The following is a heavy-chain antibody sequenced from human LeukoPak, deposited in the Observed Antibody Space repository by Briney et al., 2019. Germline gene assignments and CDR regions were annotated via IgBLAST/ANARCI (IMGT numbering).Heavy chain of an antibody. CDR3: ARDLGVGTRDY. V-gene: IGHV3-21*01. J-gene: IGHJ4*02. CDR1: GFTFSSYS. Sequence: SGGSLRLSCAASGFTFSSYSMNWVRQAPGKGLEWVSSISSSSSYIYYADSVKGRFTISRDNAKNSLYLQMNSLRAEDTAVYYCARDLGVGTRDYWGQGTLVTVSS. D-gene: IGHD1-14*01. CDR2: ISSSSSYI.